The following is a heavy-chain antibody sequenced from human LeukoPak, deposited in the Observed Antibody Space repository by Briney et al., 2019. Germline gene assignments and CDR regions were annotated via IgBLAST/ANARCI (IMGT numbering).Heavy chain of an antibody. V-gene: IGHV3-23*01. D-gene: IGHD3-22*01. J-gene: IGHJ3*02. CDR3: AKISGSPAFDI. Sequence: GGSLRLSCAASGFTFSSYGMSWVRQAPGKGLEWVSAISGSGGSGDNTYYADSVKGRFTISRDNSKNTLYLQMNSLRAEDTAVYYCAKISGSPAFDIWGQGTMVTVSS. CDR2: ISGSGGSGDNT. CDR1: GFTFSSYG.